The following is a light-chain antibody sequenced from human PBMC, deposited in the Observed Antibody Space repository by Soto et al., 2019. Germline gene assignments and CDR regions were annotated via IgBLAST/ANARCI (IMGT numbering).Light chain of an antibody. CDR3: QQYSSSPPIT. CDR2: GAS. Sequence: EIVLTQSPDTLSLSPGEGATLSCRASQSVTNSYLAWYQQKPGQAPRLLIYGASSRATGIPDRFSGSGSETDFTLTISRLEPEDFAVYYCQQYSSSPPITFGQGTRLAIK. J-gene: IGKJ5*01. V-gene: IGKV3-20*01. CDR1: QSVTNSY.